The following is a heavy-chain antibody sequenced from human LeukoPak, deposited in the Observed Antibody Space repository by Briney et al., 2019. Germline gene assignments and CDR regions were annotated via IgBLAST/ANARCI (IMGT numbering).Heavy chain of an antibody. CDR2: ISSSSSYT. CDR3: AQDHPGSSDN. D-gene: IGHD1-26*01. CDR1: GFTFSDYY. Sequence: GGSLRLSCAASGFTFSDYYMSWIRQAPGKGLEWVSYISSSSSYTNYADSVKGRFTTSRDNSKNTLYLQMNSLRAEDTAVYYCAQDHPGSSDNWGPGTLVTVSS. V-gene: IGHV3-11*05. J-gene: IGHJ4*02.